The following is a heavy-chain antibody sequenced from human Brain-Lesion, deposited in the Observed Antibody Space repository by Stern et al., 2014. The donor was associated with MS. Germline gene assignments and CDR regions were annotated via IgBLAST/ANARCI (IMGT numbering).Heavy chain of an antibody. CDR1: GFTFSTYW. CDR2: VNNDGRRT. J-gene: IGHJ5*01. CDR3: ARGERWFDS. D-gene: IGHD3-10*01. Sequence: VQLVQSGGGFVQPGGSLRLSCAASGFTFSTYWMHWVRQAPGKGLVWVSRVNNDGRRTSYADSVKGRFTMSRDNAKNTLYLQMNSLRVEDTAIYYCARGERWFDSWGQGTLVTVSS. V-gene: IGHV3-74*02.